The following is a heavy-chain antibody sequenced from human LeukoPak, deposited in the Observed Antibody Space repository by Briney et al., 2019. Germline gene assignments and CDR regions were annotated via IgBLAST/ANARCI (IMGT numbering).Heavy chain of an antibody. CDR3: ASRGYSSGWDTPDAFDI. D-gene: IGHD6-19*01. J-gene: IGHJ3*02. Sequence: SETLSLTCTVSGYSISSGYYWGWIRQPPGKGLEWIGSIYYSGSTYYNPSLKSRVTISVDTSKNQFSLKLSSVTAADTAVYYCASRGYSSGWDTPDAFDIWGQGTMVTVSS. V-gene: IGHV4-38-2*02. CDR2: IYYSGST. CDR1: GYSISSGYY.